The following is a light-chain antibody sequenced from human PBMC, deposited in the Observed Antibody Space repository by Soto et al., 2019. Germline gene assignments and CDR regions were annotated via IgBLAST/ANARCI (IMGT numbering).Light chain of an antibody. Sequence: QAVVTQEPSFSVSPGGTVTLTCGLTSGSVSTTYYPSWYQQTPGQAPRTLIYSTNIRSSGVPDRFSDSILGNKAALTITGAQADDESDYHCMLYMGGGLVVFGGETKLTVL. CDR2: STN. CDR3: MLYMGGGLVV. CDR1: SGSVSTTYY. J-gene: IGLJ2*01. V-gene: IGLV8-61*01.